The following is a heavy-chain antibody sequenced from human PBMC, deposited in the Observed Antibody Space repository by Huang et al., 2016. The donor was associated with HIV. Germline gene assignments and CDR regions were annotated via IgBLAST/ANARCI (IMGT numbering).Heavy chain of an antibody. D-gene: IGHD3-16*01. CDR1: GYTLSELS. Sequence: QVQLVQSGPEVKKPGASVKVSCKVSGYTLSELSMHWVRQAPGKGLEWMGCFDPENYETLHAQRFQGRVTMTEDTSMNTAYMELIGLTSEDTAVYYCAGGLLAMNYWGQGTLVTVSS. CDR2: FDPENYET. CDR3: AGGLLAMNY. J-gene: IGHJ4*02. V-gene: IGHV1-24*01.